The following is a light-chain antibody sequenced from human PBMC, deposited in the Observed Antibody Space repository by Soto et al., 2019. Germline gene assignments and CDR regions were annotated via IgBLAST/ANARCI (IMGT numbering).Light chain of an antibody. Sequence: EIVLTQSPATLSLSPGERATLSCRASQSVSSYLAWYQQKPGQAPRLLIYGASIRATGIPARFSGSGSGTDFTLTISRLEPEDFAVYYCQQYGDSPLTFGQGTKVDIK. J-gene: IGKJ1*01. CDR2: GAS. V-gene: IGKV3-20*01. CDR1: QSVSSY. CDR3: QQYGDSPLT.